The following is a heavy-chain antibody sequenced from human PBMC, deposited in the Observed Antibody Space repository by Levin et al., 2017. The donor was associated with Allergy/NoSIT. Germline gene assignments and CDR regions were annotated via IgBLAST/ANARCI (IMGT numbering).Heavy chain of an antibody. Sequence: ESGPTLVKPTQTLTLTCTFSGFSLSTSGVGVGWIRQPPGKALEWLALIYWDDDKRYSPSLKSRLTITKDTSKNQVVLTMTNMDPVDTATYYCAHRPSPGGNSIVDAFDIWGQGTTVTVSS. J-gene: IGHJ3*02. CDR2: IYWDDDK. V-gene: IGHV2-5*02. D-gene: IGHD4-23*01. CDR3: AHRPSPGGNSIVDAFDI. CDR1: GFSLSTSGVG.